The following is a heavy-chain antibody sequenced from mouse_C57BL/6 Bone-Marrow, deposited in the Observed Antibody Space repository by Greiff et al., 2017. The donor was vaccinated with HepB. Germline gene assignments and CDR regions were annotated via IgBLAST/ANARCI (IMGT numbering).Heavy chain of an antibody. V-gene: IGHV5-6*01. D-gene: IGHD2-1*01. CDR1: GFTFSSYG. CDR2: ISSGGSYT. J-gene: IGHJ4*01. Sequence: EVQVVESGGDLVKPGGSLKLSCAASGFTFSSYGMSWVRQTPDKRLEWVATISSGGSYTYYPDSVKGRFTISRDNAKNTLYLQMSSLKSEDTAMYYCARRVIYYGNYGAMDYWGQGTSVTVSS. CDR3: ARRVIYYGNYGAMDY.